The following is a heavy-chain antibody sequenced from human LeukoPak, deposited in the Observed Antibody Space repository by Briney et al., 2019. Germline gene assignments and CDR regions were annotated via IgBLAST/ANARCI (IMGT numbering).Heavy chain of an antibody. Sequence: GGSLRLSCAASGFTFSNYAMHWVRQAPGKGLEWVTIISYDGSNKYYADSVKGRFTISRDNAKNSLYLQMNNLRAEDTAMFYCATSMAQDVDAFHIWGQGTMVTVSS. CDR1: GFTFSNYA. CDR3: ATSMAQDVDAFHI. V-gene: IGHV3-30*04. J-gene: IGHJ3*02. D-gene: IGHD2-21*01. CDR2: ISYDGSNK.